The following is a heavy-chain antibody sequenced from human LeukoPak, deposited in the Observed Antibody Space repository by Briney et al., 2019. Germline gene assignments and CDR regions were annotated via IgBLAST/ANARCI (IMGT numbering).Heavy chain of an antibody. D-gene: IGHD2-15*01. CDR2: KYYSGSA. CDR3: ATSYCSGVSCIDAFNM. CDR1: GVSVSDGRYY. J-gene: IGHJ3*02. V-gene: IGHV4-31*03. Sequence: SQTLSLTCNVSGVSVSDGRYYWTWIRQHPGKGLEWIGYKYYSGSAKYNPSLKSRLTISIDTSKNQFSLQLSSVTAVDTATYYCATSYCSGVSCIDAFNMWGHGTRVTVSS.